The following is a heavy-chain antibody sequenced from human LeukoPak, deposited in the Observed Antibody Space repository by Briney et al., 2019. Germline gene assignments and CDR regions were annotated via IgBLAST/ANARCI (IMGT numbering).Heavy chain of an antibody. CDR2: IYYSGST. J-gene: IGHJ4*02. V-gene: IGHV4-59*01. Sequence: TSETLSLTCTVSGGSISSYYWSWIRQPPGKGLEWIGYIYYSGSTNYNPSLKSRVTISVDTSKNQFSLKLSSVTAADTAVYYCARGRLMGATEYYFDYWGQGTLVTVSS. CDR1: GGSISSYY. CDR3: ARGRLMGATEYYFDY. D-gene: IGHD1-26*01.